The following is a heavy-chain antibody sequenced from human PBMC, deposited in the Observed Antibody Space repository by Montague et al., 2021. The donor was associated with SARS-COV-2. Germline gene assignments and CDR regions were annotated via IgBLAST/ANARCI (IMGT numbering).Heavy chain of an antibody. CDR3: AKVGDLLAGYSLVNLDY. Sequence: SLRLSCAGSGFTFSESPMNWVRQAPGKGLEWASVIHSAGSRSYYAHFVEGRFFVSRDNSKNTLFLQMNNLRAEDTAVYYCAKVGDLLAGYSLVNLDYWGQGTLVTVSS. CDR1: GFTFSESP. J-gene: IGHJ4*02. CDR2: IHSAGSRS. V-gene: IGHV3-23*03. D-gene: IGHD3-9*01.